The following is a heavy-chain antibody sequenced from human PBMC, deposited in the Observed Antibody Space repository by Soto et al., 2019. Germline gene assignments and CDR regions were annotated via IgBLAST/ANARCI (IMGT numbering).Heavy chain of an antibody. J-gene: IGHJ4*02. CDR1: GFTFDDYT. CDR3: AKAFARYFDWLPY. D-gene: IGHD3-9*01. Sequence: GGSLRLSCAASGFTFDDYTMHWVRQAPGKGLEWVSLISWDGGSTYYADSVKGRLNISRDNSKNTLYLQMNSLRAEDTAVYYCAKAFARYFDWLPYWGQGTLVNVSS. V-gene: IGHV3-43*01. CDR2: ISWDGGST.